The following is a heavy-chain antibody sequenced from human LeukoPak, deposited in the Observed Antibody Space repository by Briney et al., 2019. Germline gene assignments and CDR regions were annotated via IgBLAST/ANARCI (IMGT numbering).Heavy chain of an antibody. CDR3: ARGPHYYDSSGYPSYYFDY. D-gene: IGHD3-22*01. CDR2: IYYSGST. CDR1: GGSISSSSYY. V-gene: IGHV4-39*07. J-gene: IGHJ4*02. Sequence: PSETLSLTCTVSGGSISSSSYYWGWIRQPPGKGLEWIGSIYYSGSTYYNPSLKSRVTISVDTSKNQFSLKLSSVTAADTAVYYCARGPHYYDSSGYPSYYFDYWGQGTLVTVSS.